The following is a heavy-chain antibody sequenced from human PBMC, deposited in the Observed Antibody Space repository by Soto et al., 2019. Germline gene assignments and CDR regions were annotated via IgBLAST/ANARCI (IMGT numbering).Heavy chain of an antibody. V-gene: IGHV4-39*01. CDR1: GGSISTNRYY. Sequence: PAETLSLTCTVYGGSISTNRYYWAWMRQPPGRGLEGIGNIYYTGTTYYNPSLKSRVTMSVDTYNNQFPLIQSSVADADTAVYFCARHNSYSADWESNCFDSWGQGTLVTVSS. CDR2: IYYTGTT. CDR3: ARHNSYSADWESNCFDS. D-gene: IGHD3-10*01. J-gene: IGHJ5*01.